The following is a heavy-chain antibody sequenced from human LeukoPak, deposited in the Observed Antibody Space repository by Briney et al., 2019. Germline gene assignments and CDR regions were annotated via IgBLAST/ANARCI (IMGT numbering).Heavy chain of an antibody. CDR1: GFTFSSYS. J-gene: IGHJ4*02. V-gene: IGHV3-23*01. CDR3: AKRDGSLDY. D-gene: IGHD3-10*01. Sequence: GGSLRLSCAASGFTFSSYSMSWVRQAPGKGLEWVSAISGSGSSTYYADSVKGRFTISRDNAKNTLYLQMNSLRAEDTAVYYCAKRDGSLDYWGQGTLVTVSS. CDR2: ISGSGSST.